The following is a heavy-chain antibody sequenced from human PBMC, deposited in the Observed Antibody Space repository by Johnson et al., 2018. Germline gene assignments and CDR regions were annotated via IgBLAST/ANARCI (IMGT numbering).Heavy chain of an antibody. D-gene: IGHD6-6*01. CDR3: AKDRSRGQLVGGYYGMDV. V-gene: IGHV3-30*18. CDR2: ISYDGHNK. J-gene: IGHJ6*02. Sequence: VQLVESGGGVVQPGRSLRLSCAASGFIFSDYGMHWVRQAPGKGLEWAALISYDGHNKYSADSVKGRFTISRDKSKNTLSLQMQSLTPQDTAVYYCAKDRSRGQLVGGYYGMDVWGQGTTVTVSS. CDR1: GFIFSDYG.